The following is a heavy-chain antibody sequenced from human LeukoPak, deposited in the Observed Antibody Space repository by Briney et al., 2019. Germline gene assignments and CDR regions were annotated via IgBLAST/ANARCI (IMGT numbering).Heavy chain of an antibody. Sequence: GGALRLSCAASGFTFSGYWMHWVRQAPGKGLVWVSRINSDGISTSYADSVKGRFTISRDNAKNTLYLQMNSLRAEDTALYYCVKASSSSPQYNWFDAWGQGTLVTVSS. CDR3: VKASSSSPQYNWFDA. J-gene: IGHJ5*02. D-gene: IGHD6-6*01. CDR2: INSDGIST. V-gene: IGHV3-74*01. CDR1: GFTFSGYW.